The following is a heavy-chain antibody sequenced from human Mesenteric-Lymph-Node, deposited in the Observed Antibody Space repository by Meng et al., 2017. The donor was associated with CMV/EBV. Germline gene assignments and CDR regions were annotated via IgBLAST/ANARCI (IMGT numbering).Heavy chain of an antibody. CDR2: VTGSGART. V-gene: IGHV3-21*01. J-gene: IGHJ6*02. CDR3: AREGQLLWFGELLNYYGMDV. CDR1: GFSFNGYS. Sequence: GESLKISCAASGFSFNGYSMTWVRQAPGKGLEWVATVTGSGARTYHADSVQGRFTISRDNAKNSLYMQMNSLRAEDTAVYYCAREGQLLWFGELLNYYGMDVWGQGTTVTVSS. D-gene: IGHD3-10*01.